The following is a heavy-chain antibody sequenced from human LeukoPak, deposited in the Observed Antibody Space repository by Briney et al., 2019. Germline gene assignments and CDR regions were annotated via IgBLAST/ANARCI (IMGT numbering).Heavy chain of an antibody. Sequence: GSLIPFFVTPTYPQKFPRRVTITTDESTSTAYMELSSLRSEDTAVYYCARELPMVRGVLDYWGQGTLVTVSP. V-gene: IGHV1-69*05. D-gene: IGHD3-10*01. J-gene: IGHJ4*02. CDR3: ARELPMVRGVLDY. CDR2: LIPFFVTP.